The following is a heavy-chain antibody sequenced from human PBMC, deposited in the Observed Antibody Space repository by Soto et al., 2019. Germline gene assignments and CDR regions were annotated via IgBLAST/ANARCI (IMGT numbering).Heavy chain of an antibody. Sequence: GASVKVSCKASGGTCSSYAISWVRQAPGQGLEWMGGIIPIFGTANYAQKFQGRVTITADESTSTAYMELSSLRSEDTAVYYCARVPLDSSGYYYDYYYYYGMDVWGQGTTVTVSS. CDR1: GGTCSSYA. V-gene: IGHV1-69*13. J-gene: IGHJ6*02. D-gene: IGHD3-22*01. CDR3: ARVPLDSSGYYYDYYYYYGMDV. CDR2: IIPIFGTA.